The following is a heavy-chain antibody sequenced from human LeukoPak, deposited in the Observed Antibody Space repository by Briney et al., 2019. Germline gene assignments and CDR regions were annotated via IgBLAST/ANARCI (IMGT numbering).Heavy chain of an antibody. D-gene: IGHD1-1*01. CDR3: AKTINWQFDY. V-gene: IGHV3-23*01. J-gene: IGHJ4*02. Sequence: GGSPRLSCAASGFTFSNYAMSWVRQAPGKGLEWVSAISGSGGSTSYADSVKGRFTISRDNSKNTLSLQMNSLRAEDTAVYYCAKTINWQFDYWGQGTLVTVSS. CDR2: ISGSGGST. CDR1: GFTFSNYA.